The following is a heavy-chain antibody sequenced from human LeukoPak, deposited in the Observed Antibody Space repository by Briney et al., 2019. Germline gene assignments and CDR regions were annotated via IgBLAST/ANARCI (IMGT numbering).Heavy chain of an antibody. Sequence: GGSLRLSCAASEFTFSSYAMNWVRQAPGEGLEWVSAMSGSGGSTYYADSVKGRFTISRDNSKNTLYLQMNSLRAEDTAVYYCAKGDTTWELPHDYWGQGTLVTVSS. CDR1: EFTFSSYA. CDR3: AKGDTTWELPHDY. V-gene: IGHV3-23*01. CDR2: MSGSGGST. J-gene: IGHJ4*02. D-gene: IGHD1-26*01.